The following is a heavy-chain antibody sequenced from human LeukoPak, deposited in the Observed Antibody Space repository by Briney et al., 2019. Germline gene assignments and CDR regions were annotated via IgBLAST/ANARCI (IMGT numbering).Heavy chain of an antibody. Sequence: GGSLRLSCAASGFTFSDYYMSWIRQAPGKGLEWVSYISSSSSYTNYADSVKGRFTISRDNAKNSLYLQMNSLRAEGTAVYYCARDPEVDTAMVLFDYWGQGTLVTVSS. CDR3: ARDPEVDTAMVLFDY. V-gene: IGHV3-11*06. J-gene: IGHJ4*02. CDR1: GFTFSDYY. D-gene: IGHD5-18*01. CDR2: ISSSSSYT.